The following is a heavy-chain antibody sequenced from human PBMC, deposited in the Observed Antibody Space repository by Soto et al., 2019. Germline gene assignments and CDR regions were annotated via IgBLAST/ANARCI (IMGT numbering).Heavy chain of an antibody. CDR1: GFTFSSAP. V-gene: IGHV3-15*01. D-gene: IGHD6-19*01. Sequence: EVQLVESGGGFVKPGESLRLSCAASGFTFSSAPMSWVRQAPGKGLEWVGRIKPNTDGGAIDYPAPVKGRFTISRDDSKNTLYRQMNSLKIEDTALYYCTTPAIPVDGTQPFNYWGQGALVTVSS. CDR2: IKPNTDGGAI. CDR3: TTPAIPVDGTQPFNY. J-gene: IGHJ4*02.